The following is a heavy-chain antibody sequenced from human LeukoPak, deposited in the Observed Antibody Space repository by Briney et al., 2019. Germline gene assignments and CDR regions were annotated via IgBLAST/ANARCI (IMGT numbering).Heavy chain of an antibody. V-gene: IGHV4-59*11. D-gene: IGHD3-10*01. CDR1: GGSISSHY. Sequence: SETLSLTCTVSGGSISSHYWSWIRQPPGKGLEWIGYIYYSGSTNYNPSLKSRVTISVDTSKNQFSLKLSSVTAADTAVYYCARVGVIRYNRFDPWGQGTLVTVSS. CDR2: IYYSGST. J-gene: IGHJ5*02. CDR3: ARVGVIRYNRFDP.